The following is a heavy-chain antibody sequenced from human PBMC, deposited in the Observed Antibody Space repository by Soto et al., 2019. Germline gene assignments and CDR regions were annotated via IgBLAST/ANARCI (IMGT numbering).Heavy chain of an antibody. CDR3: ARIHPNSITEDY. J-gene: IGHJ4*02. D-gene: IGHD2-2*01. Sequence: QVTLKESGPVLVKPTEPLTLTCTVSGFSLSNARMGVSWIRQPPGKALEWLAHIFSNDEKSYSTSLKSRLTISKDTSKSQVVLTMTNMDPVDTATYYCARIHPNSITEDYWGQGTLVTVSS. CDR1: GFSLSNARMG. V-gene: IGHV2-26*01. CDR2: IFSNDEK.